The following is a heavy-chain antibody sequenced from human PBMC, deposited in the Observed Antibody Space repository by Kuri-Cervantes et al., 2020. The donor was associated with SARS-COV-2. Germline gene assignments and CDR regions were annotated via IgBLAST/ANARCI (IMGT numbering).Heavy chain of an antibody. J-gene: IGHJ3*02. CDR1: GFTFSSYA. D-gene: IGHD3-22*01. CDR3: AKDQTYYYDSSGLGADAFDI. CDR2: ISYDGSNK. Sequence: LTCAASGFTFSSYAMHWVRQAPGKGLEWVAVISYDGSNKYYADSVKGRFTISRDNSKNTLYLQMNSLRAEDTAVYYCAKDQTYYYDSSGLGADAFDIWGQGTMVTVSS. V-gene: IGHV3-30-3*01.